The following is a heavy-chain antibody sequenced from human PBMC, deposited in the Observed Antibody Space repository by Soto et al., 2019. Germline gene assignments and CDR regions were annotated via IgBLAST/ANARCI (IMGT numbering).Heavy chain of an antibody. V-gene: IGHV1-69*06. D-gene: IGHD1-7*01. CDR1: GGTFSNYV. CDR3: ARDMTRTVVPYFDF. CDR2: IIPISGAA. J-gene: IGHJ4*02. Sequence: SVKVSCKASGGTFSNYVVNWVRQAPGQGLEWMGRIIPISGAANYAQKFQGRVTITADKSTSTSYMELSRLRSEDTAVYYCARDMTRTVVPYFDFWGQGTLVTVSS.